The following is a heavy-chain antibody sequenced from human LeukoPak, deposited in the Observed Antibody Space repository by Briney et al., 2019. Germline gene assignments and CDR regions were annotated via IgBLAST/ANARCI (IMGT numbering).Heavy chain of an antibody. V-gene: IGHV3-48*03. J-gene: IGHJ5*02. D-gene: IGHD2-15*01. CDR3: TRGTGGSA. Sequence: GGSLRLSCAASGFTVSSYEMNWVRQAPGKGLEWVSYISGGDTTIYYADSVRGRFTISRDNAKSSLYLQMNSLRAEDTALYYCTRGTGGSAWGQGTLVTVSS. CDR1: GFTVSSYE. CDR2: ISGGDTTI.